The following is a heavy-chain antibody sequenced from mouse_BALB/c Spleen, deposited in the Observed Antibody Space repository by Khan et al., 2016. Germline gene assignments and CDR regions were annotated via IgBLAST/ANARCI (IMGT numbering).Heavy chain of an antibody. CDR1: GYSITSGYS. CDR3: AIPIYGSSPYYAMDY. D-gene: IGHD1-1*01. J-gene: IGHJ4*01. V-gene: IGHV3-1*02. Sequence: EVQLQESGPDLVKPSQSLSLTCTVTGYSITSGYSWHWIRQFPGNKLEWMGYIHYSGSTNYNPSLKSRISITRDTSKNQFFLQLNSVTTEDTATXYCAIPIYGSSPYYAMDYWGQGTSVTVSS. CDR2: IHYSGST.